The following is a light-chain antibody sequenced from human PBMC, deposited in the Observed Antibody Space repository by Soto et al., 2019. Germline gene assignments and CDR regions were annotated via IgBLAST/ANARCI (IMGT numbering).Light chain of an antibody. Sequence: EVVITQSPDSLSVSPGERATRSCRASQSVSSNLAWYQQKLGQAPRLLIYGASTRATGISARFSGSGSGTEFTLTISSLQSEDFAIYYCQQYKNWPRTFGQGTKVDIK. CDR3: QQYKNWPRT. CDR1: QSVSSN. CDR2: GAS. J-gene: IGKJ1*01. V-gene: IGKV3-15*01.